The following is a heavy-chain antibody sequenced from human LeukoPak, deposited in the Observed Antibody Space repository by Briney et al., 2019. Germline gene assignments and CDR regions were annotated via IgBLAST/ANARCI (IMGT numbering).Heavy chain of an antibody. V-gene: IGHV4-59*10. D-gene: IGHD1-26*01. CDR1: GGSFSGHY. CDR3: ARGAVGWVYYFDY. Sequence: SETLSLTCAVYGGSFSGHYWSWIRQPAGKGLEWIGRIYTSGSTNYNPSLKSRVTMSVDTSKNQFSLKLGSVTAADTAVYYCARGAVGWVYYFDYWGQGTLVTVSS. J-gene: IGHJ4*02. CDR2: IYTSGST.